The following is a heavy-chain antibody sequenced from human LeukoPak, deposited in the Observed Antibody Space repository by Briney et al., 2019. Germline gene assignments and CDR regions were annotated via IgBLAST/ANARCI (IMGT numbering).Heavy chain of an antibody. V-gene: IGHV3-11*04. CDR2: ISSSGSTI. CDR3: AGYVVVAATDYSWFDP. J-gene: IGHJ5*02. CDR1: GFTFSDYY. Sequence: PGGSLRLSCAASGFTFSDYYMSWIRQAPGKGLEWVSYISSSGSTIYYADSVKGRFTISRDNAKNSLYLQMNSRRAEDTAVYYCAGYVVVAATDYSWFDPWGQGTLVTVSS. D-gene: IGHD2-15*01.